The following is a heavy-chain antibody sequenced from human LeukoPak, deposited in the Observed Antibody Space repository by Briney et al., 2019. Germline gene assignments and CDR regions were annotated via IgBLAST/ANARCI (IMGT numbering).Heavy chain of an antibody. CDR2: IYYSGST. J-gene: IGHJ3*02. CDR3: ARTRSSAAFDI. CDR1: GGSISSGGYY. D-gene: IGHD6-19*01. V-gene: IGHV4-31*03. Sequence: SQTLSLTCTVSGGSISSGGYYWSWIRQHPGKGLEWIGYIYYSGSTYYNPSLKSRVAISVDTSKNQFSLKLSSVTAADTAVYYCARTRSSAAFDIWGQGTMVTVSS.